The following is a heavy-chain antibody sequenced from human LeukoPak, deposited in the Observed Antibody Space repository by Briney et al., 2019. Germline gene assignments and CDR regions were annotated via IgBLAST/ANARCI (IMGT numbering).Heavy chain of an antibody. V-gene: IGHV4-34*01. CDR3: ARYDILGYYFDY. J-gene: IGHJ4*02. CDR1: GGSFSGYY. D-gene: IGHD3-9*01. Sequence: SETLSLTCAVYGGSFSGYYWSWIRQPPGKGLEWIGEINHSGSTNYNPSLKSRVTISVDMSKNQFSLKLSSVTAADTAVYYCARYDILGYYFDYWGQGTLVTVSS. CDR2: INHSGST.